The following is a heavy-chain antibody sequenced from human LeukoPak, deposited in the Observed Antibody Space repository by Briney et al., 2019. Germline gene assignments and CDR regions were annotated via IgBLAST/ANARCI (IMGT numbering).Heavy chain of an antibody. V-gene: IGHV4-61*02. CDR1: GESISSGNYY. Sequence: SETLSLTCNVSGESISSGNYYWTWIRQPAGKGLEWIGRIHSSGFANYNRSLKSRVTISRDTSKNQLSLKVSSVTAADTAVYFCVSSRVVTPPYNYGMDVWGQGTTVVVSS. J-gene: IGHJ6*02. CDR3: VSSRVVTPPYNYGMDV. CDR2: IHSSGFA. D-gene: IGHD4-23*01.